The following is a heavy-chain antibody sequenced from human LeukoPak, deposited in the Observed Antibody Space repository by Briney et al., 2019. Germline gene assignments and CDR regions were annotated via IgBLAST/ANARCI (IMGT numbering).Heavy chain of an antibody. CDR1: GFTFNNAW. CDR2: IRSKAYGGTT. V-gene: IGHV3-49*04. Sequence: PGGSLRLSCAASGFTFNNAWMTWVRQAPGKGLEWVGFIRSKAYGGTTEYAASVKGRFIISRDDSKSIAYLQMNSLKTEDTAVYYCTRDQTPYYWGQGTLVTVSS. J-gene: IGHJ4*02. CDR3: TRDQTPYY.